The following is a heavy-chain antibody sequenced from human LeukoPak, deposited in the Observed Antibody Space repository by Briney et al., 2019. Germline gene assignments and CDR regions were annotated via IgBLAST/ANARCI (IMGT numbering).Heavy chain of an antibody. J-gene: IGHJ4*02. D-gene: IGHD3-3*01. CDR3: AKDDTHYDFWSGYYHFDY. CDR1: GFTVSSNY. V-gene: IGHV3-53*01. CDR2: IYRGGST. Sequence: GGALRLSCAAYGFTVSSNYLSWVRKAPGKGLEWVSVIYRGGSTYYADSVKGRFTISRDNSKNTLYLQMNSLRAEDTAIYYCAKDDTHYDFWSGYYHFDYWGQGTLVTVSS.